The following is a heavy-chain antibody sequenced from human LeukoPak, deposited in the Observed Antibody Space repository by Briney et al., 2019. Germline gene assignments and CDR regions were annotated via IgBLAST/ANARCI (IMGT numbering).Heavy chain of an antibody. CDR1: GFTFSTYR. J-gene: IGHJ5*02. CDR3: AKGSGINHYHWIDP. D-gene: IGHD1-14*01. Sequence: PGGSLRLSCAVSGFTFSTYRMNWVRQAPGMGLEWVSYISSSSSITYYADSVKGRFTISRDNSKNTLYLQMDSLRAEDTALYYCAKGSGINHYHWIDPWGQGTLVTVSS. V-gene: IGHV3-48*01. CDR2: ISSSSSIT.